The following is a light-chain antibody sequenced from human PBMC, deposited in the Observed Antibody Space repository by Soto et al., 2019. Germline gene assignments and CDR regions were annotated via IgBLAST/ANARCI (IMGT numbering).Light chain of an antibody. CDR3: KQYGRSMWT. J-gene: IGKJ1*01. V-gene: IGKV3-20*01. Sequence: EIVLTQSPGTLSLSPGERATLSCRASQSVISSYLAWYQQKPGQAPRALIYGASSRATGIQDRFSGSGSGTDFTLTIRRLEPEDFAVYYCKQYGRSMWTFGQGTKVDIK. CDR2: GAS. CDR1: QSVISSY.